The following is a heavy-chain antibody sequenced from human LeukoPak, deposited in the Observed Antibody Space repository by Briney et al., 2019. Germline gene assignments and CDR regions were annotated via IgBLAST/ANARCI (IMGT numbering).Heavy chain of an antibody. Sequence: SQTLSLTCAISGDSVSSNSAAWNWIRQSPSRGLEWLGRTYYRSKWYNDYAVSVKSRITINPDTSKNQFSLQLNSVTPEDTAVYYCARGDPTNCSGGSCYFWGYSDYWGQGTLVTVSS. D-gene: IGHD2-15*01. CDR2: TYYRSKWYN. V-gene: IGHV6-1*01. CDR1: GDSVSSNSAA. CDR3: ARGDPTNCSGGSCYFWGYSDY. J-gene: IGHJ4*02.